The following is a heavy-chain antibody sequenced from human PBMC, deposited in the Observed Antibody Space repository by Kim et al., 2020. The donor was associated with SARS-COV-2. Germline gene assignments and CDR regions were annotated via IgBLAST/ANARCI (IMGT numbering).Heavy chain of an antibody. J-gene: IGHJ4*02. CDR3: ATGKYSSSWYDVDY. D-gene: IGHD6-13*01. V-gene: IGHV3-9*01. Sequence: ADSVKGRFTISRDNAKNSLYLQMNSLRAEDTALYYCATGKYSSSWYDVDYWGQGTLVTVSS.